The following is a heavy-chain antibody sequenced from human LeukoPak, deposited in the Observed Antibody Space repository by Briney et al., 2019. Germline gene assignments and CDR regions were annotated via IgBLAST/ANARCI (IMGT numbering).Heavy chain of an antibody. CDR2: INSDGSDT. Sequence: GGSLRLSCAASGFTFSSYWMHWVRQAPGKGLVWVSRINSDGSDTRYADSVKGRLTISRDNSKNTLYLQMNSLRAEDTAVYYCARDLEDSSPFGAFDMWGQGTMVTVSS. D-gene: IGHD3-22*01. CDR1: GFTFSSYW. V-gene: IGHV3-74*01. CDR3: ARDLEDSSPFGAFDM. J-gene: IGHJ3*02.